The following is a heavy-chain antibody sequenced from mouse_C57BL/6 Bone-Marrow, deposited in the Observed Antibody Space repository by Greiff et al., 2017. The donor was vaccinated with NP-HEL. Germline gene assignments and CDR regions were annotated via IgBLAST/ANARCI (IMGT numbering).Heavy chain of an antibody. V-gene: IGHV1-22*01. J-gene: IGHJ3*01. Sequence: VQLKESGPELAKPGASVKMSCKASGYTFTDYNMHWVKQSHGKSLEWIGYINPNNGGTSYNQKFKGKATLTVNKSSSTAYMELRSLTSEDSAVYYCARRDPYGNYVGWFAYWGQGTLVTVSA. CDR2: INPNNGGT. D-gene: IGHD2-1*01. CDR1: GYTFTDYN. CDR3: ARRDPYGNYVGWFAY.